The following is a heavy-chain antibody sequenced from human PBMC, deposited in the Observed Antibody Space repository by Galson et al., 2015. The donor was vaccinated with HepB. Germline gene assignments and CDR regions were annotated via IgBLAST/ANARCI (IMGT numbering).Heavy chain of an antibody. CDR1: GFTFSSYG. D-gene: IGHD4-17*01. Sequence: SLRLSCAASGFTFSSYGMHWARQAPGKGLEWVAVIWYDGSNKYYADSVKGRFTISRDNSKNTLYLQMNSLRAEDTAVYYHAREDYGDYVLIDYWGQGTLVTVSS. V-gene: IGHV3-33*01. J-gene: IGHJ4*02. CDR3: AREDYGDYVLIDY. CDR2: IWYDGSNK.